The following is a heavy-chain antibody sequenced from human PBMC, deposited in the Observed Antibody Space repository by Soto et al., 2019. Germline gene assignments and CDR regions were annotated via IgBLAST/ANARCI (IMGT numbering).Heavy chain of an antibody. Sequence: GGSLRLSCAASGFTVSSNYMSWVRQAPGKGLEWVSVIYSGGSTYYADSVKGRFTISRDNSKNTLYLQMNSLRAEDTAVYYCARDQVVAATEGAFDIWGQGTMVTVSS. CDR2: IYSGGST. J-gene: IGHJ3*02. V-gene: IGHV3-66*01. CDR1: GFTVSSNY. D-gene: IGHD2-15*01. CDR3: ARDQVVAATEGAFDI.